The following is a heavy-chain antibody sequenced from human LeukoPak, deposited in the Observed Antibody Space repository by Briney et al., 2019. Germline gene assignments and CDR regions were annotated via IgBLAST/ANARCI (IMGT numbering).Heavy chain of an antibody. Sequence: PSETLSLTCTVSGFSISSGYYWGWIRQPPGKGPEYIASIYHSGNTYYNPSLKSRVTMSLDTSNNHFSLKLSSVTAADTAVYYCARVAYGDYLDYWGQGILVTVSS. J-gene: IGHJ4*02. CDR2: IYHSGNT. CDR3: ARVAYGDYLDY. D-gene: IGHD4-17*01. V-gene: IGHV4-38-2*02. CDR1: GFSISSGYY.